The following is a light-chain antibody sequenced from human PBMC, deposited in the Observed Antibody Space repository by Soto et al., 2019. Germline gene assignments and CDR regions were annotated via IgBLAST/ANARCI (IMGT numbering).Light chain of an antibody. V-gene: IGKV3-20*01. CDR3: QQYGSSPPVT. J-gene: IGKJ5*01. Sequence: EIVFTQSPGTLSLSPGERATLSCRASQSVSSSYLAWYQQKPGQAPRLLIYGASSRATGIPDRFSGSGSGTDFTLTISRLEPEDFAVYYCQQYGSSPPVTFGQGTRLRLN. CDR2: GAS. CDR1: QSVSSSY.